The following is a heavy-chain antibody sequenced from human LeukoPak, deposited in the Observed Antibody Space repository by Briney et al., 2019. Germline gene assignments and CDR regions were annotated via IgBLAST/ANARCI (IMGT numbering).Heavy chain of an antibody. D-gene: IGHD2-15*01. CDR3: AKGERVYCSASTCYPFDY. CDR2: ITGGGEST. V-gene: IGHV3-23*01. Sequence: PGGSLRLSCAASGFTFSSYAMNWVRQAPGTRLEWVPSITGGGESTYHADSVKGRFTISRDNSKNTVSLQMNSLRAEDTAVYYCAKGERVYCSASTCYPFDYWGQGILVSVSS. J-gene: IGHJ4*02. CDR1: GFTFSSYA.